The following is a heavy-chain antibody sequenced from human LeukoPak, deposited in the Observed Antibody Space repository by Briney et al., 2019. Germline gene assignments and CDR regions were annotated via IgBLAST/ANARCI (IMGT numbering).Heavy chain of an antibody. D-gene: IGHD2-15*01. CDR3: AKSRIVDRRGYFDY. V-gene: IGHV3-23*01. J-gene: IGHJ4*02. Sequence: GDSLRLSCVASGFTFNIYPMTWVRQSPGKGLEGVSTIGTSGDTYYADSVKGRFTISRDDSKNTLYLQMHSLGAEDTAVYYCAKSRIVDRRGYFDYWGQGTLVTVSS. CDR1: GFTFNIYP. CDR2: IGTSGDT.